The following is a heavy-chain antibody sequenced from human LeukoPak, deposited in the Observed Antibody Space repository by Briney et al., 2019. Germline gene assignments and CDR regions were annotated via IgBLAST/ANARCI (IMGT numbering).Heavy chain of an antibody. Sequence: GESLKISCKGSGYSFISYWIGWVRQMPGKGLEWMGIIYPGDSDTRYSPSFQGQVTISADKSISTAYLQWSSLKASDTAMYYCARGRRTGYSSSWYYFDYWGQGTLVTVSS. CDR3: ARGRRTGYSSSWYYFDY. J-gene: IGHJ4*02. V-gene: IGHV5-51*01. CDR2: IYPGDSDT. CDR1: GYSFISYW. D-gene: IGHD6-13*01.